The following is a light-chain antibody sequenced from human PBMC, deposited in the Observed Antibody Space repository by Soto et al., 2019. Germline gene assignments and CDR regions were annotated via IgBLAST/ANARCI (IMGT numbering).Light chain of an antibody. J-gene: IGLJ2*01. V-gene: IGLV2-14*01. CDR1: SSDVGGYNY. Sequence: QSALTQPASVSGSPGQSITISCTGTSSDVGGYNYVSWYQQHPDKAPKLMIYEVTNRPSGVSDRFSGSKSGNTASLTISGLQAEDEADYYCSSYTSSGTLVFGGGTKLIVL. CDR3: SSYTSSGTLV. CDR2: EVT.